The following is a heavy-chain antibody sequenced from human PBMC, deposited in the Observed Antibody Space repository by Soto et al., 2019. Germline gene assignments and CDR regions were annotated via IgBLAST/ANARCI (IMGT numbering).Heavy chain of an antibody. CDR2: ISGRGTTT. Sequence: EVQLVESGGGLVQPGGSLRLSCEASGFSFGSYSMNWVRQAPGKGLEWVSFISGRGTTTYYADSVKGRFTASRDNAKNSLSLEVNSLRDEDTAVYYCARLGYCSSATCKYYFYYYGMDVWGQGTTVTVSS. J-gene: IGHJ6*02. CDR3: ARLGYCSSATCKYYFYYYGMDV. D-gene: IGHD2-2*01. CDR1: GFSFGSYS. V-gene: IGHV3-48*02.